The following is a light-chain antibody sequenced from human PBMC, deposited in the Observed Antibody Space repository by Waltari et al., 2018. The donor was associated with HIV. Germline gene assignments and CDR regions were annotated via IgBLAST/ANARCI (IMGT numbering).Light chain of an antibody. CDR2: EVR. CDR1: SSNL. Sequence: QSALTQPASVSGSPGQSITLSCTGPSSNLVSWHQQHPGKAPKLIIYEVRKRPSGVSDRFSASKSGNTASLTISGLQAEDEADYHCCSYVGVVNSFVLFGGGTKLTVL. J-gene: IGLJ2*01. CDR3: CSYVGVVNSFVL. V-gene: IGLV2-23*02.